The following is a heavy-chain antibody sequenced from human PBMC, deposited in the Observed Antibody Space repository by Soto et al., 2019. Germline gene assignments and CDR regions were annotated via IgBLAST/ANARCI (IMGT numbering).Heavy chain of an antibody. D-gene: IGHD1-1*01. CDR3: ARDRSPRSSWYYYYGMDV. CDR1: VYTFNGYY. V-gene: IGHV1-2*04. CDR2: INPNSGGT. Sequence: ASVKVSCKASVYTFNGYYIHWVRQAPGQGLEWMGWINPNSGGTNYAQKFQGWVTMTRDTSISTAYMELSRLRSDDTAVYYCARDRSPRSSWYYYYGMDVWGQGTTVTVSS. J-gene: IGHJ6*02.